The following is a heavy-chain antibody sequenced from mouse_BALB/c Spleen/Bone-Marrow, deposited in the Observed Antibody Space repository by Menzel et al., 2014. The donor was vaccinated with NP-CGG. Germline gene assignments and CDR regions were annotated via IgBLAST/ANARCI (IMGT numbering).Heavy chain of an antibody. D-gene: IGHD1-1*02. CDR1: GDSTTSGY. CDR2: ISYSGST. V-gene: IGHV3-8*02. Sequence: EVQLQQSGPSLVKPSQTLSLTCSVTGDSTTSGYWNWIRKFPGNKLEYMGYISYSGSTYFNPSLKSRISITRDTSKNQYYLQFNSVTTEDTATYYCARLGGYGPFFDYWGQGTTLTVSS. CDR3: ARLGGYGPFFDY. J-gene: IGHJ2*01.